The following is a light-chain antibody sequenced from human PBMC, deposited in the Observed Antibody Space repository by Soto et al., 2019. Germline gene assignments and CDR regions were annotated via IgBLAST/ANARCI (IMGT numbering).Light chain of an antibody. CDR1: QGISSA. Sequence: AIQLTQSQSSLSASVVDRVSLSGRASQGISSALAWYQQKPGKAPKLLIYDASNLESGVPSRFSGSGSGTDFTLTISSLQPEDVAIYYCQQYSSCRITCGQGTKLDIK. CDR2: DAS. CDR3: QQYSSCRIT. J-gene: IGKJ5*01. V-gene: IGKV1-13*02.